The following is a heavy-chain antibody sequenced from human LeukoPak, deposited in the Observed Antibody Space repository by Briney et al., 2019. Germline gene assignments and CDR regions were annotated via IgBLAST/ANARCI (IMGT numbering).Heavy chain of an antibody. CDR3: ARATAENDH. CDR2: TNAKTGGT. V-gene: IGHV1-2*07. Sequence: ASVTLSYTASGHTFTPYYRHGVCQAPGQGREWMGWTNAKTGGTSYAHTCQARVTMTRHTSISIVNMEVSGLTSDDTAVYYCARATAENDHWGQGTLVTVSS. J-gene: IGHJ4*02. D-gene: IGHD1-14*01. CDR1: GHTFTPYY.